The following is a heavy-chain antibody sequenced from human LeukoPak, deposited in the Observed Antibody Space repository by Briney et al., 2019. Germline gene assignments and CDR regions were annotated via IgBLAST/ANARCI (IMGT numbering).Heavy chain of an antibody. CDR2: IWYDGSNK. CDR3: ARDLGQIDY. V-gene: IGHV3-33*01. J-gene: IGHJ4*02. CDR1: GFTFSTYG. Sequence: GGSLRLSCTASGFTFSTYGMHWVRQAPGKGLEWVAVIWYDGSNKYYADSVKGRFTISRDNSQNALYLQMNSLKAEDTAVYYCARDLGQIDYWGEGPLVSVSS.